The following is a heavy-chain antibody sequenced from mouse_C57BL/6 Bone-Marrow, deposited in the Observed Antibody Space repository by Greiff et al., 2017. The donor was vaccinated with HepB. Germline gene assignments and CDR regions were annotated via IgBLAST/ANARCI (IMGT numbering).Heavy chain of an antibody. CDR1: GFTFSSYG. CDR2: ISSGGSYT. D-gene: IGHD4-1*01. J-gene: IGHJ3*01. V-gene: IGHV5-6*01. Sequence: EVQLVESGGDLVKPGGSLKLSCAASGFTFSSYGMSWVRQTPDKRLEWVATISSGGSYTYYPDSVKGRFTISRDNAKNTLYLQMSSLKSEDTAMYYCARQPPTGPCAYWGQGTLVTVSA. CDR3: ARQPPTGPCAY.